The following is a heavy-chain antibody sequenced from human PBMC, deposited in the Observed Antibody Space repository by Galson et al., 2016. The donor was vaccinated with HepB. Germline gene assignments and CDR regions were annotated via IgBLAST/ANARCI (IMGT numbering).Heavy chain of an antibody. CDR1: GDSVSSNIAA. V-gene: IGHV6-1*01. D-gene: IGHD5-12*01. CDR3: ARELDSGPNYFDY. CDR2: TYYKSKWYD. Sequence: CAISGDSVSSNIAAWNWIRQSPSRGLEWLGTTYYKSKWYDDYALSMRSRITINADTSKNQFSLHLASVTPEETAVYYCARELDSGPNYFDYWVQGTLVTVSS. J-gene: IGHJ4*02.